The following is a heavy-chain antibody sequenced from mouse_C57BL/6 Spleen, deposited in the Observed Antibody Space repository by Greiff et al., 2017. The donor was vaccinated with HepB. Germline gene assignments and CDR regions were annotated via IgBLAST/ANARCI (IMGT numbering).Heavy chain of an antibody. CDR1: GFTFSDYG. Sequence: EVQLVESGGGLVKPGGSLKLSCAASGFTFSDYGMHWVRQAPEKGLEWVAYISSGSSTIYYADTVKGRFTISRDNAKNTLFLQMTSLRSEDTAMYYCAREGYDYDGGPWFAYWGQGTLVTVAA. V-gene: IGHV5-17*01. CDR2: ISSGSSTI. CDR3: AREGYDYDGGPWFAY. J-gene: IGHJ3*01. D-gene: IGHD2-4*01.